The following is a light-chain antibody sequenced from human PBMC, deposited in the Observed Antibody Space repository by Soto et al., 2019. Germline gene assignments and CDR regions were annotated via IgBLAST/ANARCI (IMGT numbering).Light chain of an antibody. CDR2: DVS. J-gene: IGKJ4*01. CDR1: QSVTSS. Sequence: EIVLTQSPATLSLSPGDRATLSCRASQSVTSSLAWFQQKPGQAPRLLIYDVSRRATAIPARFSGSGSGTDFTLTISSLEPEDFAVYYCQQRTSWPTFGGGTKVDNK. CDR3: QQRTSWPT. V-gene: IGKV3-11*01.